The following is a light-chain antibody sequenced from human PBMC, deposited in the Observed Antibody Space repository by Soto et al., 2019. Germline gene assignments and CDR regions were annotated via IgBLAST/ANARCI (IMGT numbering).Light chain of an antibody. CDR2: DAS. CDR1: QSISSY. Sequence: DIVLTQSPATLSLSPGERATLSCRASQSISSYLAWYQQKPGQAPRLLIHDASNRATGIPARFSGSGSGTDFTLSISGLEPEDFAVYYCQQRSDWPRTFGQGTKVEIK. V-gene: IGKV3-11*01. CDR3: QQRSDWPRT. J-gene: IGKJ1*01.